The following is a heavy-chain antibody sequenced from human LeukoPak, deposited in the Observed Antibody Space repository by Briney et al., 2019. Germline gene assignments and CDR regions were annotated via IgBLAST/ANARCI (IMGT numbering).Heavy chain of an antibody. CDR3: ARDSGYYGSGSLDAFDI. CDR2: IYTSGST. J-gene: IGHJ3*02. V-gene: IGHV4-4*07. CDR1: GGSISSYY. Sequence: SETLSLTCTVSGGSISSYYWSWIRQPAGKGLEWIGRIYTSGSTNYNPSLKSRVTMSVDTSKNQFSLKLSSVTAADTAVYYCARDSGYYGSGSLDAFDIWGQGTMATVSS. D-gene: IGHD3-10*01.